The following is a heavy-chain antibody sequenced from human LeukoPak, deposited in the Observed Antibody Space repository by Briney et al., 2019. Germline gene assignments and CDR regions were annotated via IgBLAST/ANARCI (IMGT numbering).Heavy chain of an antibody. CDR1: GFTFSSYS. D-gene: IGHD6-19*01. CDR2: ISSSSSYI. J-gene: IGHJ4*02. V-gene: IGHV3-21*01. CDR3: ARMQGSSGFYYFDY. Sequence: PGGSLRLSCAASGFTFSSYSMNWVRQAPGKGLEWVSSISSSSSYIYYADSVKGRFTISRDNAKNSLYLQMNSLRAEATAVYYCARMQGSSGFYYFDYWGQGTLVTVSS.